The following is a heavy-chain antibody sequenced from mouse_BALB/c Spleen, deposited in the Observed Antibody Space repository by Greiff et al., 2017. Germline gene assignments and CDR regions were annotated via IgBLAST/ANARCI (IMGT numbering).Heavy chain of an antibody. Sequence: VQLQQSGPGLVAPSQSLSITCTVSGFSLTNYGVHWVRQPPGKGLEWLGVIWAGGSTNYNSALMSRLSISKDNSKSQVFLKMNSLQTDDTAMYYCARDQGKLGRWFAYWGQGTLVTVSA. J-gene: IGHJ3*01. CDR1: GFSLTNYG. D-gene: IGHD4-1*01. CDR2: IWAGGST. CDR3: ARDQGKLGRWFAY. V-gene: IGHV2-9*02.